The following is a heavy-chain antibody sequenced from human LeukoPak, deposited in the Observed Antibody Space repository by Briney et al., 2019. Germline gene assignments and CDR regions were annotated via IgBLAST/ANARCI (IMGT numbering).Heavy chain of an antibody. CDR1: GGSFSGYY. CDR3: ARGGWNKFDY. V-gene: IGHV4-34*01. J-gene: IGHJ4*02. D-gene: IGHD1-1*01. CDR2: VNHSGST. Sequence: SETLSLTCAVYGGSFSGYYWSWIRQPPGKGLEWIGEVNHSGSTNYNPSLKSRVTISVDTSKNQFSLKLSSVTAADTAVYYCARGGWNKFDYWGQGTLVTVSS.